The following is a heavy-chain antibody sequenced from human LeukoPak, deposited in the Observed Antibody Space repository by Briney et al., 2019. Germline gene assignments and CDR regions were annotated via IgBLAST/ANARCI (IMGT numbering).Heavy chain of an antibody. CDR3: ASTKLYPHPYYFDY. CDR2: INHSGST. J-gene: IGHJ4*02. V-gene: IGHV4-34*01. Sequence: SETLSLTCAVYGGSFSGYYWSWIRQPPGEGLEWIGEINHSGSTNYNPSLKSRVTISLDTSKNQFSLKLSSVTAADTAVYYCASTKLYPHPYYFDYWGQGTLVTVSS. CDR1: GGSFSGYY. D-gene: IGHD3-16*02.